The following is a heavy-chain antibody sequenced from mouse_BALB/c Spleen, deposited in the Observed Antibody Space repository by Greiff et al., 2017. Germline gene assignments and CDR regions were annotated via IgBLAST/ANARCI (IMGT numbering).Heavy chain of an antibody. CDR1: GDSITSGY. Sequence: EVQLQQSGPRLVKPSQTLSLTCSVTGDSITSGYWNWIRKFPGNKLEYMGYISYSGSTYYNPSLKSRISITRDTSKNQYYLQLNSVTTEDTATYYCARDYGTTGAMDYWGQGTSVTVSS. D-gene: IGHD2-1*01. J-gene: IGHJ4*01. V-gene: IGHV3-8*02. CDR3: ARDYGTTGAMDY. CDR2: ISYSGST.